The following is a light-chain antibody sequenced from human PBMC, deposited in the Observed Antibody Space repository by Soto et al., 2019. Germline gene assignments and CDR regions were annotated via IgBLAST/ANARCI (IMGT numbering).Light chain of an antibody. CDR1: QGISSY. CDR2: AAS. J-gene: IGKJ1*01. V-gene: IGKV1-8*01. CDR3: QQYYSYHWT. Sequence: AIRMTQSPSSVSASTGDRFTITCRASQGISSYLAWYQQKPGKAPKLLIYAASTLESGVPSRFSGSGSGTDFTLTISCLQSEDFATYYCQQYYSYHWTFSQGTKVDIK.